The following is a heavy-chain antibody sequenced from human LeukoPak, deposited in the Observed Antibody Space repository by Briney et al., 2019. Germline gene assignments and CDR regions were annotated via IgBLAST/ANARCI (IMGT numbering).Heavy chain of an antibody. Sequence: GGSLRLSCGASGFSFSTYGMTWVRQAPGKGLEWVSGISGSGESTYYADSVKGRFTISRDNAKNSLYLQMNSLRADDTAVYYCARDRDWNSGFDYWGQGTLVTVSS. D-gene: IGHD1-7*01. CDR3: ARDRDWNSGFDY. CDR1: GFSFSTYG. V-gene: IGHV3-23*01. CDR2: ISGSGEST. J-gene: IGHJ4*02.